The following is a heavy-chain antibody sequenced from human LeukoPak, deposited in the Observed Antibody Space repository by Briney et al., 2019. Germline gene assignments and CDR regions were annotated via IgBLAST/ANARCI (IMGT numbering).Heavy chain of an antibody. J-gene: IGHJ4*02. D-gene: IGHD3-22*01. CDR1: RFTVSSSY. V-gene: IGHV3-53*01. CDR2: IYSGGSI. Sequence: GGSLRLSCAASRFTVSSSYMSWVRQAPGKGLEWVSVIYSGGSIYYADSVKGRFTISRDNSKNTLYLQMNSLRAEDTAVYYCATLFYDRGGGWGQGTLVTVSS. CDR3: ATLFYDRGGG.